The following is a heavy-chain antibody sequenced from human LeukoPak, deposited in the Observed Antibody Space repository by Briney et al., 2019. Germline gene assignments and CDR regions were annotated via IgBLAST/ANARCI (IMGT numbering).Heavy chain of an antibody. Sequence: GGSLRLSCAASGFTFSSYAMSWVRQAPGKGLEWGSAISGSGGSTYYADSVKGRFTISRDNSKNTLYLQMNSLRAEDTAVYYCAKAVVVVPAELDYWGQGTLVTVSS. CDR3: AKAVVVVPAELDY. CDR1: GFTFSSYA. J-gene: IGHJ4*02. CDR2: ISGSGGST. V-gene: IGHV3-23*01. D-gene: IGHD2-2*01.